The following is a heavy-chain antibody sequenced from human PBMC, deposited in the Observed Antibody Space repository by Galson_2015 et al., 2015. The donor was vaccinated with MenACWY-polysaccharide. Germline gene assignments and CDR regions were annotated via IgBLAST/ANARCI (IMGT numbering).Heavy chain of an antibody. CDR2: ITGDGSDT. CDR1: EFTFSNFW. J-gene: IGHJ3*01. Sequence: SLRLSCAASEFTFSNFWMSWVRQAPGKGLVWVSRITGDGSDTRYAGSVKGRFTISRDNARNTLYLQMNSLRDEDTAVYYCARVGVCSGGSCYKMFDVWGQGTMVTVSS. D-gene: IGHD2-15*01. V-gene: IGHV3-74*01. CDR3: ARVGVCSGGSCYKMFDV.